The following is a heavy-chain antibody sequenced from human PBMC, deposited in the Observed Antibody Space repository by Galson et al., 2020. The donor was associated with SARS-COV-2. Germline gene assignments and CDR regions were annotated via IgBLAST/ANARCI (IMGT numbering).Heavy chain of an antibody. CDR1: GGSISSGDYY. V-gene: IGHV4-30-4*01. CDR3: ARDLAGRITIFGVAERGMDI. CDR2: IYYSGST. Sequence: ETSETLSLTCTVSGGSISSGDYYWSWIRQPPGKGLEWIGYIYYSGSTYFNPSLKSRVTISVDTSKNQFSLKLSPVTAADTAVYYCARDLAGRITIFGVAERGMDIWGQGTTVTVSS. D-gene: IGHD3-3*01. J-gene: IGHJ6*02.